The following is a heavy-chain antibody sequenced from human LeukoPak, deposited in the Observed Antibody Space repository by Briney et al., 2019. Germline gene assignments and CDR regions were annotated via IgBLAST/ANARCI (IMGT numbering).Heavy chain of an antibody. CDR1: GFTFDDYA. CDR3: ARDRVVVVAATGGYGMDV. CDR2: ISWNSGNI. Sequence: QAGGSLRLSCAASGFTFDDYAMHWVRHAPGKGLEWVSGISWNSGNIGYADSVKGRFTISRDNSKNTLYLQMNSLRAEDTAVYYCARDRVVVVAATGGYGMDVWGQGTTVTVSS. D-gene: IGHD2-15*01. V-gene: IGHV3-9*01. J-gene: IGHJ6*02.